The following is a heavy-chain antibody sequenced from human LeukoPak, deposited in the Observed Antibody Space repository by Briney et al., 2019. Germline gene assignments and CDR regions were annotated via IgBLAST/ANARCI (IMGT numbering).Heavy chain of an antibody. J-gene: IGHJ3*02. V-gene: IGHV3-23*01. CDR2: ISGSGGST. CDR3: ARDDTDAFDI. Sequence: PGGSLRLSCAASGFTFSSYGMSWVRQAPGKGLEWVSAISGSGGSTYYADSVKGRFTMSRVNAKNSLFLQMNSLRAEDTAVYYCARDDTDAFDIWGQGTMVTVSS. CDR1: GFTFSSYG.